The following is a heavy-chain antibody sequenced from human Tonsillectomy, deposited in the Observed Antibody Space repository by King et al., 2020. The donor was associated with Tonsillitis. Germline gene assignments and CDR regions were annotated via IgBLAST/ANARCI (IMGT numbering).Heavy chain of an antibody. Sequence: VQLQESGPGLVKPSVTLSLTCTVSGCSISSSSYYWGWIRQPPGKGLEWIGSIYYGGNTYFNPSLKSRVTISVDTSKNQFSLKLSSVTAADTAVYYCARHGPDIVVVPAAPRGVDVWGQGTTVTVSS. CDR3: ARHGPDIVVVPAAPRGVDV. V-gene: IGHV4-39*01. CDR1: GCSISSSSYY. J-gene: IGHJ6*02. D-gene: IGHD2-2*01. CDR2: IYYGGNT.